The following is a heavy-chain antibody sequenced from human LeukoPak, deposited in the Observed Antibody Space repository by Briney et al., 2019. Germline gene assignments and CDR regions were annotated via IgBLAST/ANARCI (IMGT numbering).Heavy chain of an antibody. D-gene: IGHD3-22*01. CDR1: GFTFSNVW. CDR2: LSGSGDTT. Sequence: GGSLRLSCAASGFTFSNVWMTWVRQAPGKGLEWFSALSGSGDTTYYADSVKGRFTISRDNSKDTLHLQMNSLRAEDTAVYYCAKGLRSSGYSLFDYWGQGTLVTVSS. CDR3: AKGLRSSGYSLFDY. V-gene: IGHV3-23*01. J-gene: IGHJ4*02.